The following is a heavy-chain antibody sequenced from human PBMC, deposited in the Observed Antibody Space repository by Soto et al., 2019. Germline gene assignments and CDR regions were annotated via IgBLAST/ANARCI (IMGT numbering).Heavy chain of an antibody. CDR1: GGSISSYY. CDR3: ARADYDFWSGYPYWFDP. V-gene: IGHV4-59*01. CDR2: IYYSGST. D-gene: IGHD3-3*01. Sequence: SETLSLTCTVSGGSISSYYWSWIRQPPGKGLEWIGYIYYSGSTNYNPSLKSRVTISVDTSKNQFSLKLSSVTAADTAVYYCARADYDFWSGYPYWFDPWGQGTLVTVSS. J-gene: IGHJ5*02.